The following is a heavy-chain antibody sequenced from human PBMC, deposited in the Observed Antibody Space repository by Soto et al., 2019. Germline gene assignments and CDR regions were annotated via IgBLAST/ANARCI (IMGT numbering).Heavy chain of an antibody. CDR2: IKSKTDGGTT. J-gene: IGHJ6*03. D-gene: IGHD3-10*01. Sequence: GGPLRLSCAASGFTFSNAWMSWVRQAPGKGLEWVGRIKSKTDGGTTDYAAPVKGRFTISRDDSKNTLYLQMNSLKTEDTAVYYCHVWFGESYYYYYYMDVWGKGTTVTVSS. CDR1: GFTFSNAW. V-gene: IGHV3-15*01. CDR3: HVWFGESYYYYYYMDV.